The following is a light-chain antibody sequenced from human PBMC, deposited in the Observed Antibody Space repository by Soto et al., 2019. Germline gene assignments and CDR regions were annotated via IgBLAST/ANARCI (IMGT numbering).Light chain of an antibody. CDR3: QQYGRSPFT. Sequence: EIVWTQSPGTLSLSPGERATLSCSASQSVSSNNLAWYQQRPGQAPRVVIYGASTRATGIPERFSGSGSGTDFTLTISRLEPEDFAVYYCQQYGRSPFTFGPATKVDIK. CDR2: GAS. J-gene: IGKJ3*01. V-gene: IGKV3-20*01. CDR1: QSVSSNN.